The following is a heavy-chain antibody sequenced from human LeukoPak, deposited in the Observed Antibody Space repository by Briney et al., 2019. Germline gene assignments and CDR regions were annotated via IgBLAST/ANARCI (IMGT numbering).Heavy chain of an antibody. J-gene: IGHJ3*02. CDR1: GGSISIGGYY. CDR2: IYYNGNT. CDR3: VRNFDSYNAFDI. D-gene: IGHD3-10*01. V-gene: IGHV4-31*03. Sequence: SETLSLTCTVSGGSISIGGYYWSWIRQHPGKGLEWIGYIYYNGNTYYDPSLKSRLTISGDMSENQFSLKLTSVTAADTAVYFCVRNFDSYNAFDIWGQGTMVTVSS.